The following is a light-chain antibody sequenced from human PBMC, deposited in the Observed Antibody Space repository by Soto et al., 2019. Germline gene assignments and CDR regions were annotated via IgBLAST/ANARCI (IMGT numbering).Light chain of an antibody. CDR3: QQYTQWPPALT. V-gene: IGKV3-15*01. Sequence: EIVMTQSPATLSVSPGERATLSCRASQGVGDKLAWYQQKPGQAPRLLIYDASDRATGISSRFSGSGSGTEFTLTIYSLQSEDSAVYYCQQYTQWPPALTFGGGTNVEIK. J-gene: IGKJ4*01. CDR2: DAS. CDR1: QGVGDK.